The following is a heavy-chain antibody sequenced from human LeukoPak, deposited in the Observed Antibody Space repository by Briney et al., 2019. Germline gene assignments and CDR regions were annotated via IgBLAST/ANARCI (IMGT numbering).Heavy chain of an antibody. CDR3: ARLWYDFWSGYSRYDY. CDR1: GFTFSSYA. V-gene: IGHV3-23*01. CDR2: ISGSGGST. D-gene: IGHD3-3*01. J-gene: IGHJ4*02. Sequence: GGSLRLSCAASGFTFSSYAMSWVRQAPGKGLEWVSAISGSGGSTYYADSVKGRFTISRDNSKNTLYLQMNSLRAEDTAVYYCARLWYDFWSGYSRYDYWGQGTLVTVSS.